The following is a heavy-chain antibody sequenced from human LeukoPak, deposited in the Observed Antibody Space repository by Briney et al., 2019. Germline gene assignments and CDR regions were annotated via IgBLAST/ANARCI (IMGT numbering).Heavy chain of an antibody. J-gene: IGHJ4*02. V-gene: IGHV4-34*01. CDR3: ARDRTVTTNPYYFDY. CDR1: GGSISSYY. D-gene: IGHD4-17*01. CDR2: INHSGST. Sequence: SETLSLTCTVSGGSISSYYWSWIRQPPGKGLEWIGEINHSGSTNYNPSLKSRVTISVDTSKNQFSLKLSSVTAADTAVYYCARDRTVTTNPYYFDYWGQGSLVTVSS.